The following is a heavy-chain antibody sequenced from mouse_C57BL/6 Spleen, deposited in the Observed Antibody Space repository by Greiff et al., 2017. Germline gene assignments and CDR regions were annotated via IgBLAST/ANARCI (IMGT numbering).Heavy chain of an antibody. D-gene: IGHD2-2*01. CDR2: IYPNSGST. Sequence: QVQLQQPGAELVKPGASVKLSCKASGYTFTSYWMHWVKQRPGQGLEWIGMIYPNSGSTNYNAKFKGKATLTVDKSSSTAYMQLSSLTSEDSAVYYCARGNGYDAWGQGTTLTVSS. CDR3: ARGNGYDA. J-gene: IGHJ2*01. CDR1: GYTFTSYW. V-gene: IGHV1-64*01.